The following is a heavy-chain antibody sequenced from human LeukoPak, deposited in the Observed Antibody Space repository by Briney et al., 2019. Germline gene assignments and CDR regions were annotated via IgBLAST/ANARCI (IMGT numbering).Heavy chain of an antibody. CDR2: IKQDESEK. D-gene: IGHD1-7*01. J-gene: IGHJ4*02. CDR1: GFIFSSYW. CDR3: ARVRNNRNWNYGY. Sequence: RSLSLSCAVSGFIFSSYWMGWARQAPGEGLEWVANIKQDESEKNYVDPVKGRFTISRDNAKNSLFLQMNSLRAEDTAVYYCARVRNNRNWNYGYWGQGTLVTVSS. V-gene: IGHV3-7*01.